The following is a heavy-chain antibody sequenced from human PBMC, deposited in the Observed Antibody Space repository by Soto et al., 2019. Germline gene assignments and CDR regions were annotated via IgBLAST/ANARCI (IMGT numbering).Heavy chain of an antibody. CDR2: IYSGGST. Sequence: PRGSLRLSCAASGFTVSSNYMSWVRQAPGKGLEWVSVIYSGGSTYYADSVKGRFTISRDNSKNTLYLQMNSLRAEDTAVYYCARGVLYGDNWFDPWGQGTLVTVSS. V-gene: IGHV3-53*01. CDR1: GFTVSSNY. D-gene: IGHD4-17*01. CDR3: ARGVLYGDNWFDP. J-gene: IGHJ5*02.